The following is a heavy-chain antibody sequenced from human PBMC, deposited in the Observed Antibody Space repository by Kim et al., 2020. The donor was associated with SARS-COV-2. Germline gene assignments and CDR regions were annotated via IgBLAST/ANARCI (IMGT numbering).Heavy chain of an antibody. CDR3: ARYGVVVPAAIPDYYYYYGMDV. Sequence: SETLSLTCAVSGGSISSSNWWSWVRQPPGKGLEWIGEIYHSGSTNYNPSLKSRVTISVDKSKNQFSLKLSSVTAADTAVYYCARYGVVVPAAIPDYYYYYGMDVWGQGTTVTVSS. V-gene: IGHV4-4*02. CDR2: IYHSGST. D-gene: IGHD2-2*01. CDR1: GGSISSSNW. J-gene: IGHJ6*02.